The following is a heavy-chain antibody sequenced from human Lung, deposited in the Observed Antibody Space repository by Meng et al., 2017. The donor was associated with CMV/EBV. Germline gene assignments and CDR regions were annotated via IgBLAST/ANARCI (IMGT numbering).Heavy chain of an antibody. V-gene: IGHV3-9*01. D-gene: IGHD3-16*01. Sequence: SLKISCAASGFTFDDYAMHWVRQAPGKGLEWVSGISWNSGSIGYADSVKGRFTISRDNAKNSLYLHMNSLRAEDTALYYCAKDMAPGGGPGYGMDVWGQGTTVTVSS. CDR1: GFTFDDYA. CDR3: AKDMAPGGGPGYGMDV. J-gene: IGHJ6*02. CDR2: ISWNSGSI.